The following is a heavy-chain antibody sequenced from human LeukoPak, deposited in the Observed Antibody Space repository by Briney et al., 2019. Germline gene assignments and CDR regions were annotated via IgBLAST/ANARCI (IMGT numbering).Heavy chain of an antibody. V-gene: IGHV3-23*01. J-gene: IGHJ4*02. CDR2: ISGSGDST. CDR1: GFIFSGSA. D-gene: IGHD6-13*01. Sequence: PGGSLRLSCAASGFIFSGSAMHWVRQAPGKGLEWVSAISGSGDSTYYGDPVKGRFTISRDNSKNTLYLQMNSLRAEDTAVYYCAKTRPLDSSSWSHGDYWGQGTLVTVSS. CDR3: AKTRPLDSSSWSHGDY.